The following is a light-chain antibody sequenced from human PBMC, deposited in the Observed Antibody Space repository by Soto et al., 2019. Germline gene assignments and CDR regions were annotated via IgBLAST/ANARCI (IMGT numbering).Light chain of an antibody. Sequence: QSVLTQPPSVSGAPGQRVTISCTGSSSNIGAGYDVLWYQQFPGTAPKLLMYRNANRPSGVPDRFSGSKSGTSASLAITGLQAEDEADYYCQSYDSSLSAYVFGTGTKLTVL. CDR2: RNA. V-gene: IGLV1-40*01. CDR1: SSNIGAGYD. CDR3: QSYDSSLSAYV. J-gene: IGLJ1*01.